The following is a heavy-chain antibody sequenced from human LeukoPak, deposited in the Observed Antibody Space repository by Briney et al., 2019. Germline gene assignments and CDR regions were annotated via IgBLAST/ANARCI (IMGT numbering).Heavy chain of an antibody. Sequence: AETLSLTCTVSGVSISSDYWSWIRQPPGKGREWLGYIYYSGSTNYNPSPKSRVAISVDTSKNQFSLKLSSVTAADTAVYYCARMVAARPYYMDVWGKGTTVSVSS. D-gene: IGHD2-15*01. CDR1: GVSISSDY. V-gene: IGHV4-59*01. CDR2: IYYSGST. J-gene: IGHJ6*03. CDR3: ARMVAARPYYMDV.